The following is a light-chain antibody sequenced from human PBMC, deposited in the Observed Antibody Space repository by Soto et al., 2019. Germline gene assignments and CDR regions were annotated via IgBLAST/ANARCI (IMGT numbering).Light chain of an antibody. CDR2: EVS. CDR3: SSYAGSNNLRNV. Sequence: QSALTQPPSASGSPGQSVTISCTGTSSDVGGYNYVSWYQQHPSKAPKLMIYEVSKRPSGVPDRFSGSKSGNTASLTVSGLQAEDEADYYCSSYAGSNNLRNVFGTGTKVTVL. J-gene: IGLJ1*01. V-gene: IGLV2-8*01. CDR1: SSDVGGYNY.